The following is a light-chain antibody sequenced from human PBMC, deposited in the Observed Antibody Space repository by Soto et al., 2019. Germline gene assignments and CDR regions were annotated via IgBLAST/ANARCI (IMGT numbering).Light chain of an antibody. CDR2: AAS. V-gene: IGKV1-39*01. Sequence: DIPMTQSPSSLSASVGDRVTITCRASHIIKSYLNWYQLKPGKAPKLLIYAASSLQSGVPSRFSGSGSGTDFTLTINSLQPEDFATYYCQQTYSAPYTFGQGTQLEVK. CDR3: QQTYSAPYT. J-gene: IGKJ2*01. CDR1: HIIKSY.